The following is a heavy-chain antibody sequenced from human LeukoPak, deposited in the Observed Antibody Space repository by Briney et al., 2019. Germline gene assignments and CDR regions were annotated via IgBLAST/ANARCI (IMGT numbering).Heavy chain of an antibody. V-gene: IGHV1-2*02. Sequence: ASVKVSCKASGYTFTGYYMHWVRQAPGQGLEWRGWINPNSGGTNYAQKFQGRVTMTRDTSISTAYMELSRLRSDDTAVYYCAKSSIAARHPWDYWGQGTLVTVSS. CDR2: INPNSGGT. CDR1: GYTFTGYY. J-gene: IGHJ4*02. CDR3: AKSSIAARHPWDY. D-gene: IGHD6-6*01.